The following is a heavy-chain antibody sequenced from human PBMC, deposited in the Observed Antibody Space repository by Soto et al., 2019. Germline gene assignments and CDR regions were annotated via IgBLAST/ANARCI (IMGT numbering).Heavy chain of an antibody. CDR2: IYYSGST. V-gene: IGHV4-59*01. CDR1: GGSISSYY. CDR3: ASSSSGDNYYYYGMDV. D-gene: IGHD6-19*01. Sequence: ETLSLTCTVSGGSISSYYWSWIRQPAGKGLEWIGYIYYSGSTNYNPSLKSRVTISVDTSKNQFSLKLSSVTAADTAVYYCASSSSGDNYYYYGMDVWGQGTTVTVSS. J-gene: IGHJ6*02.